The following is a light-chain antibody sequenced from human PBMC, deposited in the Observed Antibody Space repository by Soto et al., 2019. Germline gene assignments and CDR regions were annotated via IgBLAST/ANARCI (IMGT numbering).Light chain of an antibody. Sequence: DIVMTHSADSLAVSLGERATINCKSSQSVLYSSNNKNYLAWYQQKPGQPPKLLIYWASTRESGVPDRFSGSGSGKDFTLTISSLQAEDVAVYYCQQYYSTPPTFGGGTKVDIK. J-gene: IGKJ4*01. CDR1: QSVLYSSNNKNY. V-gene: IGKV4-1*01. CDR2: WAS. CDR3: QQYYSTPPT.